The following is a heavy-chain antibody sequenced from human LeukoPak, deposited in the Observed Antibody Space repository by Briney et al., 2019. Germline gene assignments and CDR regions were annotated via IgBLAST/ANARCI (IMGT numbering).Heavy chain of an antibody. V-gene: IGHV4-30-2*01. Sequence: SETLSLTCAVSGGSISSGGYSWSWIRQPPGKGLEWIGYIYHSGSTYYNPSLKSRVTISVDTSKNQFSLKLSSVTAADTAVYYRARVNSADYYDSSGYYWRLSPNFDYWGQGTLVTVSS. CDR3: ARVNSADYYDSSGYYWRLSPNFDY. J-gene: IGHJ4*02. D-gene: IGHD3-22*01. CDR2: IYHSGST. CDR1: GGSISSGGYS.